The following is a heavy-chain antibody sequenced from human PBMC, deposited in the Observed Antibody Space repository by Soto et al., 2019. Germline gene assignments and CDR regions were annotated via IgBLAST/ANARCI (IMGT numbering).Heavy chain of an antibody. Sequence: PSDTLSLTCTVPGGSISYYYWSWFRQPPGKGLEWIAYIYYDGSTNYNPSLKSRVTISVDTSKNRFSLTLRSVTAADTAMYYCARGSKRGYSYGLDVWGQGTTVT. CDR2: IYYDGST. V-gene: IGHV4-59*01. J-gene: IGHJ6*02. CDR1: GGSISYYY. CDR3: ARGSKRGYSYGLDV. D-gene: IGHD5-18*01.